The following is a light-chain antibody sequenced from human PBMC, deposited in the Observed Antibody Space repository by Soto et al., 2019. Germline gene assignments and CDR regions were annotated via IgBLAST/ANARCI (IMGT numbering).Light chain of an antibody. CDR3: GTWDSSLSALV. V-gene: IGLV1-51*01. CDR1: SSNIGNNY. J-gene: IGLJ3*02. Sequence: QAVVTQPPSVSAAPGQKVTISCSGSSSNIGNNYVSWYQQLPGTAPKLLIYDNNKRPSGIPDRFSGSKSGTSATLGITGLQTGDEADYYCGTWDSSLSALVFGGGTKLTVL. CDR2: DNN.